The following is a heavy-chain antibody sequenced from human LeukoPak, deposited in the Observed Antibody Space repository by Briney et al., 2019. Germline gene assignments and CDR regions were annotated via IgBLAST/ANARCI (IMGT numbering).Heavy chain of an antibody. CDR2: ISYDGSNK. CDR1: GFTFSSYG. J-gene: IGHJ6*02. CDR3: AKRSVAGSYYYGMDV. V-gene: IGHV3-30*18. D-gene: IGHD6-19*01. Sequence: GRSLRLSCAASGFTFSSYGMHWVRQAPGKGLEWVAVISYDGSNKYYADSVKGRFTISRDNSKNTLYLQMNSLRAEDTAVYYCAKRSVAGSYYYGMDVWGQGTTVTASS.